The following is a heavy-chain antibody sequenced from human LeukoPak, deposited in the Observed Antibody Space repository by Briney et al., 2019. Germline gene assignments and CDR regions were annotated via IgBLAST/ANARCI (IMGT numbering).Heavy chain of an antibody. V-gene: IGHV3-33*01. D-gene: IGHD3-22*01. J-gene: IGHJ4*02. CDR2: IWYDGSNK. CDR1: GFTFSSYG. CDR3: ARGLGDSSGYYFGYFDY. Sequence: PGGSLRLSCAASGFTFSSYGMHWVRQAPGKGLEWVAVIWYDGSNKYYADSVKGRFTISRDNFKNTLYLQMNSLRAEDTAVYYCARGLGDSSGYYFGYFDYWGQGTLVTVSS.